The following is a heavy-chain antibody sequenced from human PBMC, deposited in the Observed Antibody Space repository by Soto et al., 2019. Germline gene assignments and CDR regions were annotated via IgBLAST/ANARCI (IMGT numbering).Heavy chain of an antibody. D-gene: IGHD4-17*01. V-gene: IGHV1-8*01. J-gene: IGHJ6*02. Sequence: GASVKVSCKASGYTFTSYDINWVRQATGQGLEWMGWMNPNRGNTGYAQKFQGRVTMTRNTSISTAYMELSSLRSEDTAVYYCASGLDYGDNYYYYGMDVRGQGTTVTVSS. CDR2: MNPNRGNT. CDR3: ASGLDYGDNYYYYGMDV. CDR1: GYTFTSYD.